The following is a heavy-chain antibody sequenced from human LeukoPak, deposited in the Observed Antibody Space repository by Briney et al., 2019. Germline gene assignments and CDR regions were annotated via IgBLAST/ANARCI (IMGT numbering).Heavy chain of an antibody. D-gene: IGHD3-10*01. CDR1: GLTVCSNC. V-gene: IGHV3-66*01. J-gene: IGHJ4*02. Sequence: GGSLTLACPPSGLTVCSNCMRWVHQAAGIGLVWVSVIYSGGRTYYTSSVKGRVTISRDNFKITLFLLMTSLRAGDTGVYYCARDTVTMVDYWGPATLVTVS. CDR3: ARDTVTMVDY. CDR2: IYSGGRT.